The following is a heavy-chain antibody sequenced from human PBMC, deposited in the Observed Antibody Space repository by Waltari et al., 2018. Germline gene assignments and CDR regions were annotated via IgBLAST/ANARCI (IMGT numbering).Heavy chain of an antibody. D-gene: IGHD5-18*01. CDR2: INQDERYK. CDR3: ARELYSYGYIVV. J-gene: IGHJ4*02. V-gene: IGHV3-7*01. CDR1: VFSFDGYG. Sequence: EVQLVESGGDLVQPGGSLRLSCEASVFSFDGYGMTWVRQAPGKGLEWVANINQDERYKNYVDSVKGRFTVSRDNAKNSLYLQMNKLRVEDTGVYYCARELYSYGYIVVWGQGTRVTVSS.